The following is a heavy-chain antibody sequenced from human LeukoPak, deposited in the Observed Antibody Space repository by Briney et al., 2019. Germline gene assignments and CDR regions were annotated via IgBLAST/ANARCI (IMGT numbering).Heavy chain of an antibody. Sequence: PGETLSLTCTVSGDSISSYNHYWVWIRQPPGKGREWLGWICYGDTTHANSSFKSRVTISVDTSKNQFLLWEGGVWEWLERILLFDLWGGGTLVSVPS. D-gene: IGHD2-8*02. CDR2: ICYGDTT. J-gene: IGHJ4*02. V-gene: IGHV4-39*01. CDR3: DL. CDR1: GDSISSYNHY.